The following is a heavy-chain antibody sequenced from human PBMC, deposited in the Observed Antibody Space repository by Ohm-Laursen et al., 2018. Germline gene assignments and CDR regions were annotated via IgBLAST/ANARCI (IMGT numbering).Heavy chain of an antibody. CDR3: ARRRGYCSGGSCYKPGLIV. D-gene: IGHD2-15*01. V-gene: IGHV4-39*01. J-gene: IGHJ4*02. CDR2: IYYSGST. CDR1: GGSISSSSYY. Sequence: TLSLTCTVSGGSISSSSYYWGWIRQPPGKGLEWIGSIYYSGSTYYNPSLKSRVTISVDTSKNQFSLKLSSVTAADTAVYYCARRRGYCSGGSCYKPGLIVWGQGTLVTVSS.